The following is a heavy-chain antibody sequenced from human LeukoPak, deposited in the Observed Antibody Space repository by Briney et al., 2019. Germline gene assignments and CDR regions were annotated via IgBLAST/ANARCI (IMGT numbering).Heavy chain of an antibody. CDR1: GFTFRNYN. D-gene: IGHD6-19*01. J-gene: IGHJ4*02. Sequence: GGSLRPSCAASGFTFRNYNMNWVRQAPGKGLEWVSYISSGGSHIDYADSVKGRFTISRDNTKNSLYLQMNGLRDEDTAVYYCAKVHGSGWYSDYWGQGTLVTVSS. CDR3: AKVHGSGWYSDY. V-gene: IGHV3-48*02. CDR2: ISSGGSHI.